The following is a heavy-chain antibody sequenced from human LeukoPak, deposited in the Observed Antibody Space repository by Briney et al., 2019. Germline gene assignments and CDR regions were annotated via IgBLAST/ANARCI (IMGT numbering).Heavy chain of an antibody. Sequence: ASVKLSCKASGYTFTSYGFSWVRQAPGQGLEWMGWINAYNGNTNYAQTLQGRVTMTTDTSTSTAYMELRSLRFDDTAVYYCARRQGTTLSFDYWGQGTLVTVSS. J-gene: IGHJ4*02. CDR3: ARRQGTTLSFDY. D-gene: IGHD1-1*01. CDR2: INAYNGNT. V-gene: IGHV1-18*01. CDR1: GYTFTSYG.